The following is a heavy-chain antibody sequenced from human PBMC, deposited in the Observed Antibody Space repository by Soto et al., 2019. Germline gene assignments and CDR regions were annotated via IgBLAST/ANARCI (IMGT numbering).Heavy chain of an antibody. V-gene: IGHV4-34*01. CDR2: INHSGST. D-gene: IGHD6-13*01. J-gene: IGHJ4*02. CDR1: GGSFSGYY. Sequence: SETLSLTCAVYGGSFSGYYWSWIRQPPGKGLEWIGEINHSGSTNYNPSLKSRVTISVDTSKNQFSLKLSSVTAAVTAVYYCARGRVAAPSTNWGQGTLVTVSS. CDR3: ARGRVAAPSTN.